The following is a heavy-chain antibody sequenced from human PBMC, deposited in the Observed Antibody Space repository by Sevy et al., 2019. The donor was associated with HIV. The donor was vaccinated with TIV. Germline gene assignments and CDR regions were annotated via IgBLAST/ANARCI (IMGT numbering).Heavy chain of an antibody. CDR3: ARVGIRSGSCVSYFYYYMDV. CDR1: GYTFTSYG. V-gene: IGHV1-18*01. D-gene: IGHD1-26*01. CDR2: ISAYNGNT. Sequence: ASVKVSCKASGYTFTSYGISWVRQAPGQGLEWMGWISAYNGNTNYSQKLQGRVTMTTDTSTSTAYMELRSLRSDDTAVYYCARVGIRSGSCVSYFYYYMDVWGKGTTVTVSS. J-gene: IGHJ6*03.